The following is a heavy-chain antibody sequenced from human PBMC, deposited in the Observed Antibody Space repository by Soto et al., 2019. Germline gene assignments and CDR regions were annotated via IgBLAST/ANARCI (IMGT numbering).Heavy chain of an antibody. D-gene: IGHD1-26*01. CDR3: ARGYGQYDGSLD. CDR1: GFSFSSYA. J-gene: IGHJ4*02. V-gene: IGHV3-33*01. Sequence: QVQLVESGGGVVQPGRSLRLSCAASGFSFSSYAMHWVRQAPGKGLEWVAVIWYDGSKKYYVDSVKGRFTISRDNSKNTVYVQMNSLRVEDTAVYYCARGYGQYDGSLDWGQGTLVTVSS. CDR2: IWYDGSKK.